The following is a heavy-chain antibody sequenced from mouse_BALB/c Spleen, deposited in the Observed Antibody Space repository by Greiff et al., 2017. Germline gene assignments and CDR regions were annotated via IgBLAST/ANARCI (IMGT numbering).Heavy chain of an antibody. D-gene: IGHD2-3*01. J-gene: IGHJ3*01. CDR3: ARGEDGYYAWFAY. CDR2: ISDGGSYT. Sequence: EVQGVESGGGLVKPGGSLKLSCAASGFTFSDYYMYWVRQTPEKRLEWVATISDGGSYTYYPDSVKGRFTISRDNAKNNLYLQMSSLKSEDTAMYYCARGEDGYYAWFAYWGQGTLVTVSA. V-gene: IGHV5-4*02. CDR1: GFTFSDYY.